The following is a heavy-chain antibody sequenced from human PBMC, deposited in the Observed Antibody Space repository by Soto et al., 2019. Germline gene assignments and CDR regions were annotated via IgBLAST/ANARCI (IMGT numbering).Heavy chain of an antibody. V-gene: IGHV1-69*06. CDR1: GGPCSSYA. D-gene: IGHD5-18*01. CDR3: AIGDSYGPGGDY. Sequence: ASVKVSCKASGGPCSSYASRWVRQAPGKGLEWMGGMINIFGTSTYAQKLQGRFTIPADKSTSTAYRGLSSLRSEDTAVYYCAIGDSYGPGGDYRGKGTLVTVSS. J-gene: IGHJ4*02. CDR2: MINIFGTS.